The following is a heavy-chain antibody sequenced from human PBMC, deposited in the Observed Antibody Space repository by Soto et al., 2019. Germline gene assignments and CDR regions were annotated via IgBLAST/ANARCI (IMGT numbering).Heavy chain of an antibody. CDR3: SRGTSIPASGDY. V-gene: IGHV1-18*01. CDR1: GYTFTNYG. Sequence: QVQLVQSGAEVKKPGASVKVSCKASGYTFTNYGINWVRQAPGQGLEWLGWVSAYNGERRYAQRVQARVIMTTGTSTTTAYMELRSLRSDDKAVYYCSRGTSIPASGDYWGQGTLVTVSS. D-gene: IGHD6-6*01. J-gene: IGHJ4*01. CDR2: VSAYNGER.